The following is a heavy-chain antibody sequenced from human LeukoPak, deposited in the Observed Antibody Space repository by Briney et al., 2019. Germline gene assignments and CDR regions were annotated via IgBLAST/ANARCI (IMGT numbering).Heavy chain of an antibody. V-gene: IGHV3-7*01. CDR1: GLTFSNSW. CDR3: AREGCSGSYYKRELDY. Sequence: GGTLTLSCAASGLTFSNSWMCWVRQAPGKGLEWVANIKEDGSEKYYVNFVKGRFTISRDNAKHSLYLQMNSLTADATAVYYLAREGCSGSYYKRELDYWGQGTLVSVSS. D-gene: IGHD3-10*02. CDR2: IKEDGSEK. J-gene: IGHJ4*02.